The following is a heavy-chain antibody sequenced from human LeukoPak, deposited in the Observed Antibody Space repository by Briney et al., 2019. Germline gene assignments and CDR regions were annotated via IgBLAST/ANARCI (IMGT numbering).Heavy chain of an antibody. Sequence: SETLSLTCTVSGGSISSYYWSWIRQPPGKGLEWIGYIHYSGSTNYNPSLKSRVTISVDTSKNQFSLKLSSVTAADTAVYYCARHDLEYSGYFLFDYWGQGTLVTVSS. D-gene: IGHD5-12*01. J-gene: IGHJ4*02. CDR2: IHYSGST. V-gene: IGHV4-59*08. CDR1: GGSISSYY. CDR3: ARHDLEYSGYFLFDY.